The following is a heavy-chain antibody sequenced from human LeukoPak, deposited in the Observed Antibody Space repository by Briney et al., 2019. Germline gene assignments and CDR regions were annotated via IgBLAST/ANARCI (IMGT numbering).Heavy chain of an antibody. J-gene: IGHJ4*02. CDR1: GFTFSSYA. CDR2: ISSNGGST. Sequence: GGSLRLSCAASGFTFSSYAMHWVRQAPGKGLEYVSAISSNGGSTYYANSVKGRFTISRDNSKNTLYLQMNSLRAEDTAVYYCAKDIVVVPAATADDYWGQGTLVTVSS. CDR3: AKDIVVVPAATADDY. D-gene: IGHD2-2*01. V-gene: IGHV3-64*01.